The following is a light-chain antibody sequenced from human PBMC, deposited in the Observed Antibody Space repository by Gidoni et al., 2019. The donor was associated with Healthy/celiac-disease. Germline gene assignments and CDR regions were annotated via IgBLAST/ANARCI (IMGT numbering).Light chain of an antibody. J-gene: IGKJ4*01. Sequence: DIHMTQSPSTLSASVGDRVTTTCRASQSISSWLAWYQKKPGKAPKVLIYKASSLESGVPSRFSGSGSGTEFTLTISSLQPDDFANYYCQQYNSWPTFGGGTKVEIK. V-gene: IGKV1-5*03. CDR1: QSISSW. CDR3: QQYNSWPT. CDR2: KAS.